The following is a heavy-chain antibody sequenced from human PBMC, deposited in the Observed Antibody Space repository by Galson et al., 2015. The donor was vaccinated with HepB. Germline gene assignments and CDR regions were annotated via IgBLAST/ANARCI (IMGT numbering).Heavy chain of an antibody. CDR3: ARPLSSGWFVFAS. V-gene: IGHV3-21*01. D-gene: IGHD6-19*01. CDR2: ISSDSHFI. CDR1: GFNFNTYS. Sequence: SLRLSCAASGFNFNTYSVNWVRQAPGKGLEWVSSISSDSHFIYYADSVKGRFTVSRDNAKSSLHLHMNNLRAEDTAIYYCARPLSSGWFVFASWGPGPWSPYP. J-gene: IGHJ4*02.